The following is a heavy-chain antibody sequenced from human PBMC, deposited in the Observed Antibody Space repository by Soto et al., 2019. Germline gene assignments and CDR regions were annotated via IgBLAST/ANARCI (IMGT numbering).Heavy chain of an antibody. CDR1: GGSFSGYY. J-gene: IGHJ4*02. Sequence: SETLSLTCAVYGGSFSGYYWSWIRQPPGKGLEWIGEINHSGSTNYNPSLKSRVTISVDTSKNQFSLKLSSVTAADTAVYYCARGYSSSWSNDYWGQGTLVTVSS. CDR3: ARGYSSSWSNDY. V-gene: IGHV4-34*01. CDR2: INHSGST. D-gene: IGHD6-13*01.